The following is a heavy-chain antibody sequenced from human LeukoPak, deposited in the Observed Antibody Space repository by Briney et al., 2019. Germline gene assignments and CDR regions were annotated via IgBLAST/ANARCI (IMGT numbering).Heavy chain of an antibody. J-gene: IGHJ4*02. CDR1: GYTFTSYD. Sequence: ASVKVSCKASGYTFTSYDISWVRQAPGQGLEWMGWISGYNGNTNYARKIQGRVTTTTDTSTSTAHMELRSLTSDDTAVYYCARGGGSSRVGLDNWGQGTLVTVSS. CDR3: ARGGGSSRVGLDN. V-gene: IGHV1-18*01. CDR2: ISGYNGNT. D-gene: IGHD6-6*01.